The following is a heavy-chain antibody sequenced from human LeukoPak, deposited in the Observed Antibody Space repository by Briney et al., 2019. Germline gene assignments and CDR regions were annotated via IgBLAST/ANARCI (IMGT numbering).Heavy chain of an antibody. J-gene: IGHJ4*02. V-gene: IGHV1-24*01. Sequence: GASVKVSCKVSGCTLTELSMHWVRQAPGKGLEWMGGFDPEDGETIYAQKFQGRVTMTEDTSTDTAYMELSSLRSEDTAVYYCATVKMYGDYHFDYWGQGTLVTVSS. D-gene: IGHD4-17*01. CDR2: FDPEDGET. CDR3: ATVKMYGDYHFDY. CDR1: GCTLTELS.